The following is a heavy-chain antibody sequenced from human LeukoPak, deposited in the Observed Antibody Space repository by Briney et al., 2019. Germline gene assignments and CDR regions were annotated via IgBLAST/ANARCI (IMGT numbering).Heavy chain of an antibody. D-gene: IGHD1-26*01. CDR2: MHYTGRT. CDR3: ARQGGSYIWFDP. V-gene: IGHV4-39*01. Sequence: SETLSLTCTVSGGSISSSTYYWGWIRQPPGKGLEWIGSMHYTGRTYYNPSLKSRVTISVDTSKNQFSLRLRSVTAADTAVYYCARQGGSYIWFDPWGQGTLVTVSS. CDR1: GGSISSSTYY. J-gene: IGHJ5*02.